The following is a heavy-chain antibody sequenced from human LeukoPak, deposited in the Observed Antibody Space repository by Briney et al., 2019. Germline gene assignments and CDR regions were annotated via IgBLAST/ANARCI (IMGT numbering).Heavy chain of an antibody. D-gene: IGHD3-22*01. V-gene: IGHV4-4*07. CDR3: ARVNSYYYDSSGYYDAFDI. J-gene: IGHJ3*02. CDR2: IYTSGST. Sequence: PSETLSLTCTVSGGSISSYYWSWIRQPAGKGLEWIGRIYTSGSTNYNPSLKSRVTMSVDTSKNQFSLKLSSVTAADTAVYYCARVNSYYYDSSGYYDAFDIWGQATMVTVSS. CDR1: GGSISSYY.